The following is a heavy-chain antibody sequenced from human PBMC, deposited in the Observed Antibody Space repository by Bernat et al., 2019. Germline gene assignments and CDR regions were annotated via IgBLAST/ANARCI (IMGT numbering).Heavy chain of an antibody. D-gene: IGHD2-8*01. CDR3: ARAKEEYYCTNGVCYFGDAFDI. V-gene: IGHV1-69*01. Sequence: QVQLVQSGAEVKKPGSSVKVSCKASGGTFSSYAISWVRQAPGQGLEWMGGIIPIFGTANYAQKFQGRVTITADESTSTAYMELSSLRSEDTAVYYCARAKEEYYCTNGVCYFGDAFDIWGQGTLVTVSS. CDR2: IIPIFGTA. CDR1: GGTFSSYA. J-gene: IGHJ3*02.